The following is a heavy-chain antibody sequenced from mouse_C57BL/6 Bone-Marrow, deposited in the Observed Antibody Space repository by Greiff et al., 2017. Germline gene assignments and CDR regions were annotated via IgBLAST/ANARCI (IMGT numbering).Heavy chain of an antibody. V-gene: IGHV1-59*01. D-gene: IGHD2-2*01. Sequence: QVQLQQPGAELVRPGTSVKLSCKASGYTFTSYWMHWVKQRPGQGLEWIGVIDPSDSYTNYNQKFKGKATLTVDTSSSTAYMQLSSLTSEDSAVYYCAGLRRPWFAYWGQGTLVTVSA. CDR3: AGLRRPWFAY. J-gene: IGHJ3*01. CDR1: GYTFTSYW. CDR2: IDPSDSYT.